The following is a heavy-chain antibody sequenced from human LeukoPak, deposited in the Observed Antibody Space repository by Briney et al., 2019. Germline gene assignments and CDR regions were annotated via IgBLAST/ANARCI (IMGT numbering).Heavy chain of an antibody. CDR3: ARGRLRFLEMDAFDI. V-gene: IGHV1-18*01. Sequence: ASVKVSCKASGYTFTSYGISWVRQAPGQGLEWMGWISAYNGNTNYAQKLQGRVTMTTDTSTRTAYMELRSLRSDDTAVYYCARGRLRFLEMDAFDIWGQGTMVTVSS. CDR1: GYTFTSYG. J-gene: IGHJ3*02. D-gene: IGHD3-3*01. CDR2: ISAYNGNT.